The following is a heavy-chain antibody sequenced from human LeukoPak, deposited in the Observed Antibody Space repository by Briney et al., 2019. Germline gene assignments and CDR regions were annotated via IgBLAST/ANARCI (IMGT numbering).Heavy chain of an antibody. CDR2: ISGSGGTT. CDR3: ANSLTGWGFDY. D-gene: IGHD3-9*01. J-gene: IGHJ4*02. CDR1: GFTFSSYV. V-gene: IGHV3-23*01. Sequence: PGGSLRLSCATCGFTFSSYVMRWVRQAPGKGLEWVSGISGSGGTTYYADCVKGRFTISRDNSKNTLYLQMNSLRAEDTAVYYCANSLTGWGFDYWGQGTLLTVSS.